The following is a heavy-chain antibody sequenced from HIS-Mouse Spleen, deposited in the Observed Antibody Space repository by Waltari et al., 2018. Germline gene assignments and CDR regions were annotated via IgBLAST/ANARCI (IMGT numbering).Heavy chain of an antibody. Sequence: QVKLVEPGGGVVQPGRSLRRSCAASGFTFSSYGMHWVRQAPGKGLEWVAVISYDGSNKYYADSVKGRFTISRDNSKNTLYLQMNSLRAEDTAVYYCAKDKHHAFDYWGQGTLVTVSS. CDR2: ISYDGSNK. V-gene: IGHV3-30*18. J-gene: IGHJ4*02. CDR1: GFTFSSYG. CDR3: AKDKHHAFDY.